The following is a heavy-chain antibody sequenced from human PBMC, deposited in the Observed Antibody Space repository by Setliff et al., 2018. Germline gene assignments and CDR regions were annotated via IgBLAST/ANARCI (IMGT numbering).Heavy chain of an antibody. J-gene: IGHJ4*02. CDR2: IYPGDSDT. CDR1: GYSFTSYW. Sequence: PGESLKISCKGSGYSFTSYWIAWVRQTPGKGLEWMGIIYPGDSDTRYSPSFQGQVTISADKSLSTAYLQWSSLQASDTAMYYCARPSYCGGGYCYSSPYFFDYWGQGTLVTVSS. V-gene: IGHV5-51*01. CDR3: ARPSYCGGGYCYSSPYFFDY. D-gene: IGHD2-15*01.